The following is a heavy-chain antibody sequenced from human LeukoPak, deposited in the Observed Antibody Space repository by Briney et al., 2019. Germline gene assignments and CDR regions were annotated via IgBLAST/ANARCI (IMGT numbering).Heavy chain of an antibody. D-gene: IGHD3-10*01. CDR2: IGTAGDT. Sequence: GGSLRLSCAAPGFTFSSYDMHWVRQATGKGLEWVSAIGTAGDTYYPGSVKGRFTISRENAKNSLYLQMNSLRAGDTAVYYCARAGARSSYYYYYGMDVWGQGTTVTVSS. V-gene: IGHV3-13*01. CDR1: GFTFSSYD. J-gene: IGHJ6*02. CDR3: ARAGARSSYYYYYGMDV.